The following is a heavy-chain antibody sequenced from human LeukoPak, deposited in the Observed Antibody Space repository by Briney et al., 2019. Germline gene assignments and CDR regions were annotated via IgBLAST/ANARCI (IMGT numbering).Heavy chain of an antibody. CDR1: GFTFSSYW. D-gene: IGHD6-13*01. Sequence: GGSLRLSCAASGFTFSSYWMSWVRQAPGEGLEWVAKINQDGTEKAYVDSVGGRFTISRDNAKNSLFLQMNSLRAEDTAVYYCARGPLIAAAGTWWGQGTLVTASS. J-gene: IGHJ4*02. V-gene: IGHV3-7*03. CDR3: ARGPLIAAAGTW. CDR2: INQDGTEK.